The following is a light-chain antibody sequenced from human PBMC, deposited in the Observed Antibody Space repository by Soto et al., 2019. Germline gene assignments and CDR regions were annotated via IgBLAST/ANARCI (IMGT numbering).Light chain of an antibody. J-gene: IGLJ1*01. CDR3: CSYAGTYSYV. Sequence: QSVLTQARSVSGSPGQSVTISCTGTSSDVGAYNYVSWYQQHPGKAPKFMIYDVSKRPSGVPDRFSGSKSGNTASLTISGLQAEDEADYYCCSYAGTYSYVFGTGTKV. CDR2: DVS. CDR1: SSDVGAYNY. V-gene: IGLV2-11*01.